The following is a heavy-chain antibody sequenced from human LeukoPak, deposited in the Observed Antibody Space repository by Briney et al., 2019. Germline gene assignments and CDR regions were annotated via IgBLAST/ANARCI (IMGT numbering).Heavy chain of an antibody. CDR1: GFTFDTYT. V-gene: IGHV3-21*06. D-gene: IGHD5-18*01. Sequence: GGSLRLSCAASGFTFDTYTMNWVRQAPGKGLEWVSSISRTVGYMYYADSVKGRFTISRDNAKNSLYLHMNILRDEDTAVYYCASGDTNEGFDYWGQGTLVTVSS. CDR2: ISRTVGYM. J-gene: IGHJ4*02. CDR3: ASGDTNEGFDY.